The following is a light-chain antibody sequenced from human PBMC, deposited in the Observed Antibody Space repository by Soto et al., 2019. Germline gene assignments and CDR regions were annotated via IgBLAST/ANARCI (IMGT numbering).Light chain of an antibody. CDR2: AAS. V-gene: IGKV1-39*01. CDR3: QQSYSTFWT. CDR1: QSISSY. J-gene: IGKJ1*01. Sequence: DIQMTQSPSSLSASVGDRVTITCRASQSISSYLNWYQQKPGKAPTLLIYAASSLQSMVPSRFSSSGSGTDFTLTISSLQPEDFATYCSQQSYSTFWTFGQGTKLEIK.